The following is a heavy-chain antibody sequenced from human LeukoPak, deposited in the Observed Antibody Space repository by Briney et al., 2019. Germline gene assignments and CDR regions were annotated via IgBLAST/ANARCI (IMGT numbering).Heavy chain of an antibody. Sequence: PSETLSLTCAVSGGSISSSNYWSWIRQPPGKGLEWIGEINHSGSTNYNPSLKSRVTISVDTSKNQISLKLSSVTAADTAIYYCARAPERWYSYGSYTYYYMDVWGKGTTVTVSS. V-gene: IGHV4-4*02. CDR3: ARAPERWYSYGSYTYYYMDV. J-gene: IGHJ6*03. CDR1: GGSISSSNY. D-gene: IGHD5-18*01. CDR2: INHSGST.